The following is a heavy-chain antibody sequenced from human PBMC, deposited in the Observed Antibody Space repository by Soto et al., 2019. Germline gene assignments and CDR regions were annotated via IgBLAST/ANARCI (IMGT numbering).Heavy chain of an antibody. Sequence: PXETLSLTCSVSGGSISGCDWSWIRQSPGKGLEWLGYVYYTGSTNYSHSLRSRVSISVDTSKNEFSLRMSSVTAADTAVYFCARSVAVPGAHIDYWGQGTQVTAPQ. J-gene: IGHJ4*02. CDR2: VYYTGST. V-gene: IGHV4-59*01. D-gene: IGHD6-19*01. CDR3: ARSVAVPGAHIDY. CDR1: GGSISGCD.